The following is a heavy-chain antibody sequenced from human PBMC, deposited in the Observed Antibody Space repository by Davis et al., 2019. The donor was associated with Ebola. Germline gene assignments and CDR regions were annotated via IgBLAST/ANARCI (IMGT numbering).Heavy chain of an antibody. CDR1: GFTFSKYA. D-gene: IGHD4/OR15-4a*01. CDR3: ARGGVPMVTIDS. V-gene: IGHV3-30-3*01. Sequence: GESLKISCAASGFTFSKYAMHWVRQAPGKGLDWVAILSFDGGFQYYANSVKGRFTISRDNSRNTLYLQMNSLRAEDTAVYYCARGGVPMVTIDSWGQGTLVTVSS. J-gene: IGHJ4*02. CDR2: LSFDGGFQ.